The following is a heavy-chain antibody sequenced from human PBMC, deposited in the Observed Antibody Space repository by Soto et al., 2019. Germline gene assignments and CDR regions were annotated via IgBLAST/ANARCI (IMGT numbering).Heavy chain of an antibody. V-gene: IGHV5-51*01. Sequence: GESLKISCKGSGYSFTSYWIGWVRQMPGKGLEWMGIIYPGDSDTRYSPPFQGQVTISADKSNSTAYLQWSSLKASDTAMYYCARVEGSGSTPYYYYGMDVWGQGTTVTVSS. D-gene: IGHD3-10*01. CDR3: ARVEGSGSTPYYYYGMDV. CDR2: IYPGDSDT. CDR1: GYSFTSYW. J-gene: IGHJ6*02.